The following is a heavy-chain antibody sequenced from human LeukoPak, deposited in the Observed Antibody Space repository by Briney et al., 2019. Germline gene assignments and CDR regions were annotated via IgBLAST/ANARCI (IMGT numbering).Heavy chain of an antibody. CDR2: ISYDGSNK. CDR1: GFTFSSYG. D-gene: IGHD7-27*01. CDR3: AKDIGNWDFDY. Sequence: GGSLRLSCAASGFTFSSYGMHWVRQAPGKGLEWVAVISYDGSNKYYADSVKGRFTISRDNSKNTLYLQMNSLRAEDTAVYYRAKDIGNWDFDYWGQGTLVTVSS. V-gene: IGHV3-30*18. J-gene: IGHJ4*02.